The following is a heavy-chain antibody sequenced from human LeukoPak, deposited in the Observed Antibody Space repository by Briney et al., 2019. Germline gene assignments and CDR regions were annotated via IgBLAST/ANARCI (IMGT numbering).Heavy chain of an antibody. CDR1: QFTTFSSYA. V-gene: IGHV3-23*01. D-gene: IGHD1-26*01. Sequence: GGSLRLSCEASQFTTFSSYAMNWVRQAPGKRLEWVSIMSGAGGRIEYADSVNGRFTISRDNSRNTVYLQMNSLRAEDTAVYYCAKSEGGLLDLFGPWGQGTLVTVSS. J-gene: IGHJ5*02. CDR3: AKSEGGLLDLFGP. CDR2: MSGAGGRI.